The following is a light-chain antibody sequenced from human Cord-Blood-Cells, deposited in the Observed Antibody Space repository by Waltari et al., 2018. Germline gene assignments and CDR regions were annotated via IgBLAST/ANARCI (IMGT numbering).Light chain of an antibody. CDR1: QGISNY. CDR3: QKYNSAPQS. J-gene: IGKJ2*03. CDR2: AAS. V-gene: IGKV1-27*01. Sequence: DIQMTQSPSSLSASVGDRVTITCRASQGISNYLAWYQQKTGKVPKLLIYAASTLKSGVPSRFSGSGSVTDFTLTISSLQPEDVATYYCQKYNSAPQSFGQGTKLEIK.